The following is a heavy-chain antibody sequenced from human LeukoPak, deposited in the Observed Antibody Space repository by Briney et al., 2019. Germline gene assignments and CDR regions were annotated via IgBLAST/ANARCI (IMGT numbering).Heavy chain of an antibody. CDR2: ISSSSSYI. CDR1: GFTFSSYS. J-gene: IGHJ6*02. CDR3: ARVPPVGYCSSTSCFYYYYGMDV. D-gene: IGHD2-2*01. Sequence: PGGSLRLSCAASGFTFSSYSMNWVRQAPGKGLEWVSSISSSSSYIYYADSVKGRFTISRDNAKNSLYLQTNSLRAEDTAVYYCARVPPVGYCSSTSCFYYYYGMDVWGQGTTVTVSS. V-gene: IGHV3-21*01.